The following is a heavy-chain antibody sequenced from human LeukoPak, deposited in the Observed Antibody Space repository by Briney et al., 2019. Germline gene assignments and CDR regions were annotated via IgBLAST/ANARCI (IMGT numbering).Heavy chain of an antibody. V-gene: IGHV4-59*12. CDR1: GGSISSYY. Sequence: PSETLSLTCTVSGGSISSYYWSWIRQPPGKGLEWIGYIYYSGSTNYNPSLKSRVTISVDTSKNQFSLKLSSVTAADTAVYYCARDLWFGEPLGLYGMDVWGQGTTVTVSS. CDR2: IYYSGST. J-gene: IGHJ6*02. CDR3: ARDLWFGEPLGLYGMDV. D-gene: IGHD3-10*01.